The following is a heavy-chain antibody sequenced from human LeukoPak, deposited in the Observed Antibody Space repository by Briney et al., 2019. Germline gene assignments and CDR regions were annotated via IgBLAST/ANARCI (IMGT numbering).Heavy chain of an antibody. CDR2: ISSSSSYI. D-gene: IGHD2-15*01. V-gene: IGHV3-21*01. Sequence: PGGSLRLSCAASGFTFSSYSMNWVRQAPGKGLEWVSSISSSSSYIYYADSVKGRFTISRDNAKNSLYLQMNSLRAEDTAVYYCARFIVVVVAANDAFDIWGQGTMVTVS. CDR1: GFTFSSYS. J-gene: IGHJ3*02. CDR3: ARFIVVVVAANDAFDI.